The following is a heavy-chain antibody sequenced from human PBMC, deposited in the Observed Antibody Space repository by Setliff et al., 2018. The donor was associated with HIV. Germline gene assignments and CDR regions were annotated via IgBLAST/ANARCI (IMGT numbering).Heavy chain of an antibody. D-gene: IGHD3-10*01. CDR2: INPGDSDT. CDR1: GYNFATYY. J-gene: IGHJ6*03. Sequence: GESLKISCKTSGYNFATYYITWVRQMPGKGLEWIGRINPGDSDTGYSPSFQGQVTISADKSISTTYLQWNSLKASDTAMYYCARAGSFDPYYYMDVWGKGTTVTVSS. CDR3: ARAGSFDPYYYMDV. V-gene: IGHV5-51*01.